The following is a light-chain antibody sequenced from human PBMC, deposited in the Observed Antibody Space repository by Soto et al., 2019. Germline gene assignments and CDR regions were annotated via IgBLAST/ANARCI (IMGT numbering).Light chain of an antibody. CDR1: QSISSW. CDR2: DAS. CDR3: QQYNSYRFT. J-gene: IGKJ3*01. Sequence: DIQMTQSPSTLSASVGDRVTITCRASQSISSWLAWYQQKPGKAPKVLIYDASSFESGVPSRFSASGSGTEFTLTTSSLQPDDFATYYCQQYNSYRFTFGPGTKVDIK. V-gene: IGKV1-5*01.